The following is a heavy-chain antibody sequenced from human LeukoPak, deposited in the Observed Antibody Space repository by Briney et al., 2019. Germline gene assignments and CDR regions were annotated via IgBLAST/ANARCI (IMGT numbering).Heavy chain of an antibody. CDR2: IYSSGST. CDR1: GGSISSGDDY. V-gene: IGHV4-61*09. CDR3: ARGQCGGNCAFALYFDL. Sequence: SQTLSLICTVTGGSISSGDDYWSWIRQPAGKELEWVGHIYSSGSTNYNPSLKSRVTISVDTSKNQFPLNLNSVTAADTAVYYCARGQCGGNCAFALYFDLWGRGTLVTVSS. D-gene: IGHD2-21*02. J-gene: IGHJ2*01.